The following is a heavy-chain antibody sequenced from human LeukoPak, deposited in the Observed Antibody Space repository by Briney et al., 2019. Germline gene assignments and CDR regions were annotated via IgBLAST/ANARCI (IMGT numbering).Heavy chain of an antibody. CDR1: GGSFSSYY. CDR2: IYYSGST. D-gene: IGHD6-13*01. CDR3: ASDGNIAAADAGNWFDP. Sequence: SETLSLTCAVYGGSFSSYYWSWIRQHPGKGLEWIGYIYYSGSTNYNPSLKSRVTISVDTSKNQFSLKLSSVTAADTAVYYCASDGNIAAADAGNWFDPWGQGTLVTVSS. V-gene: IGHV4-59*08. J-gene: IGHJ5*02.